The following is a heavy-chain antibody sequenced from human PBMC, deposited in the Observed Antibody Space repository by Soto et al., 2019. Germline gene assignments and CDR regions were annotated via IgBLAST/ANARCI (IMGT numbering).Heavy chain of an antibody. Sequence: SESLSLDCPVSGGSISSSSYYWGWIRQPPGKGLEWIGSIYYSGSTYYNPSLKSRVTISVDTSKNQFSLKLSSVTAADTAVYYCARRPTYYYDSSGYDFDYWGQGTLVTVSS. V-gene: IGHV4-39*01. J-gene: IGHJ4*02. CDR2: IYYSGST. CDR3: ARRPTYYYDSSGYDFDY. CDR1: GGSISSSSYY. D-gene: IGHD3-22*01.